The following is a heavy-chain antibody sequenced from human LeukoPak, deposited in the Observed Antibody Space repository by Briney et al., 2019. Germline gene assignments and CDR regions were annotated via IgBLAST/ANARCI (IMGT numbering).Heavy chain of an antibody. Sequence: GRSLRLSCAASGFTFSSYAMHWVRQAPGKGLEWVAVISYDGSNKYYADSVKGRFTISRDNSKNTLHLQMNSLRAEDTAVYYCARGTHQWPTPVGRYWGQGTLVTVSS. D-gene: IGHD6-19*01. V-gene: IGHV3-30-3*01. J-gene: IGHJ4*02. CDR3: ARGTHQWPTPVGRY. CDR2: ISYDGSNK. CDR1: GFTFSSYA.